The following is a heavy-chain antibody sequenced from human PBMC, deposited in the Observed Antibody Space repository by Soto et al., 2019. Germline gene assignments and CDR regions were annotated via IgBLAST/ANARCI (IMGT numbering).Heavy chain of an antibody. Sequence: QVQLVQSGAEVKEPGASVKVSCKTSGYTFTSYGISWVRQAPGQGLEWMGWIDAYNGETSYAHKFQGRLTMTTDTSTSTVYMELRSLRSDDSAMYYCARLIGSRDNNWFDPWGQGTLVTVSS. V-gene: IGHV1-18*01. J-gene: IGHJ5*02. CDR2: IDAYNGET. CDR1: GYTFTSYG. CDR3: ARLIGSRDNNWFDP. D-gene: IGHD3-10*01.